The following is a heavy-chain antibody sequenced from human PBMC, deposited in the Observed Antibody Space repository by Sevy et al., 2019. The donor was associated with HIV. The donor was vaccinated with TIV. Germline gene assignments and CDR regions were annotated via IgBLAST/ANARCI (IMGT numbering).Heavy chain of an antibody. V-gene: IGHV3-7*01. CDR2: INEDGSRL. Sequence: EGSLRLSCVASGFTFSDSWMTWVRQAPGKGLERIAFINEDGSRLGYVDSVRGRFTISRENTKNSLYLQMNSLRAEDTAVYFCARDRAYSALDYWGQGTLVTVSS. CDR3: ARDRAYSALDY. D-gene: IGHD5-18*01. J-gene: IGHJ4*02. CDR1: GFTFSDSW.